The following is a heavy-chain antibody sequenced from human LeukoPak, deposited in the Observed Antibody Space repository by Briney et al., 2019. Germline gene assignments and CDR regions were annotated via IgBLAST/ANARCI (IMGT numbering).Heavy chain of an antibody. J-gene: IGHJ4*02. D-gene: IGHD6-6*01. CDR3: ARDKDSSSSGLFDY. CDR2: ISSSGSTI. V-gene: IGHV3-48*03. CDR1: GFTFSSYE. Sequence: GGSLRLSCAASGFTFSSYEMNWVRQAPGKGLEWVSYISSSGSTIYYADSVKGRFTISRDNAKNSLYLQMNSLRAEDTAVYYCARDKDSSSSGLFDYWGQGTLVTVSS.